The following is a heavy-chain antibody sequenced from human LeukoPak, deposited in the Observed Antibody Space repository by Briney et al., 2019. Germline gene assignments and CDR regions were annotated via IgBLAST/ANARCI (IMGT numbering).Heavy chain of an antibody. J-gene: IGHJ4*02. Sequence: SVKVSCTASGGTFSSYAISWVRQAPGQGLEWMGGIIPIFGTANYAQKFQGRVTITADESTSTAYMKLSSLRSEDTAVYYCARAAGWSDFDYWGQGTLVTVSS. CDR3: ARAAGWSDFDY. CDR2: IIPIFGTA. V-gene: IGHV1-69*13. D-gene: IGHD6-19*01. CDR1: GGTFSSYA.